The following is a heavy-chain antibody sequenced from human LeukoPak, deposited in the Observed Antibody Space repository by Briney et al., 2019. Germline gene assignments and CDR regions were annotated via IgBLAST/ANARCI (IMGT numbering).Heavy chain of an antibody. Sequence: SETLSLTCTVSGGSISSSSYYWGWVRQPPGKGLEWIGSVFSSGSTYYNPSLKSPVTISVDTSKNQFSLKLSSVTAAGTAVYYCARLPWGAYSSFDPWGQGTLVTVSS. CDR2: VFSSGST. CDR1: GGSISSSSYY. CDR3: ARLPWGAYSSFDP. D-gene: IGHD3-16*01. V-gene: IGHV4-39*01. J-gene: IGHJ5*02.